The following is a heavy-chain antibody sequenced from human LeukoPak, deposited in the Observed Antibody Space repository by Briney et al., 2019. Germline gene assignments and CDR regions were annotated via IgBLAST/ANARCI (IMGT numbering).Heavy chain of an antibody. J-gene: IGHJ3*02. CDR1: GFTFSSYG. CDR3: ASYRYGSSFAFDI. D-gene: IGHD6-6*01. Sequence: PGGSLRLSCAASGFTFSSYGMHWVRQAPDKGLEWVAVIWNDGGKKYYADSVKGRFTISRDNSKNTLYLQMNSLRAEDTAVYYCASYRYGSSFAFDIWGQGTMVTVSS. CDR2: IWNDGGKK. V-gene: IGHV3-33*01.